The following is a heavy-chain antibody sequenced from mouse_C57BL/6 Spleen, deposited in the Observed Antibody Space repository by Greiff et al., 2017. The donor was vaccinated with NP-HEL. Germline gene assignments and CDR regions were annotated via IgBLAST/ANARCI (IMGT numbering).Heavy chain of an antibody. CDR1: GFTFSSYA. J-gene: IGHJ3*01. CDR3: AREGGYDYGGTWFAY. Sequence: EVKVVESGGGLVKPGGSLKLSCAASGFTFSSYAMSWVRQTPEKRLEWVATISDGGSYTYYPDNVKGRFTISRDNAKNNLYLQMSHLKSEDTAMYYCAREGGYDYGGTWFAYWGQGTLVTVSA. V-gene: IGHV5-4*03. CDR2: ISDGGSYT. D-gene: IGHD2-4*01.